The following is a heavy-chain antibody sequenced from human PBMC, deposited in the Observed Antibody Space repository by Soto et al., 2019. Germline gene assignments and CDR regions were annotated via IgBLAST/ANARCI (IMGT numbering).Heavy chain of an antibody. Sequence: QVQLVQSGAEMKKPGSSVKVSCQSSGGTFNTYAMNWVRQAPGQGPEWMGDISPMFGAANYAPKFQGRVTITADESPGTSYMQLSCLTAEDKALYFCAREVQVHTPAFVYWGQGTLVTVSS. V-gene: IGHV1-69*19. CDR1: GGTFNTYA. CDR2: ISPMFGAA. J-gene: IGHJ4*02. CDR3: AREVQVHTPAFVY. D-gene: IGHD3-10*01.